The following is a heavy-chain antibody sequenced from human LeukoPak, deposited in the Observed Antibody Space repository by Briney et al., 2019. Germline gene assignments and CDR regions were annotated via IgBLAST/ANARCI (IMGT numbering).Heavy chain of an antibody. V-gene: IGHV4-39*07. CDR3: ARDLLYDFWAQDYYYYMDV. CDR1: GGSISSSSYY. CDR2: IYYSGST. D-gene: IGHD3-3*01. Sequence: SSETLPLTCTVSGGSISSSSYYWGWIRQPPGKGLEWSGSIYYSGSTYYNPSLKSRVTISVDTSKNQFSLKLSSVTAADTAVYYCARDLLYDFWAQDYYYYMDVWGKGTTVTVSS. J-gene: IGHJ6*03.